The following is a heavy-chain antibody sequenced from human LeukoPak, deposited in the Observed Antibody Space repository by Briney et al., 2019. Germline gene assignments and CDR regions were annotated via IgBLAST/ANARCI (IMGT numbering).Heavy chain of an antibody. J-gene: IGHJ6*02. V-gene: IGHV3-11*01. D-gene: IGHD2-2*02. CDR1: GFTFSDYY. CDR2: ISSSGSTI. CDR3: ARDFPVPAAIVQYYYYGMDV. Sequence: GGSLRLSWAASGFTFSDYYMSWIRQAPEKGLEWVSYISSSGSTIYYADSVKGRFTISRDNAKNSLYLQMNSLRAEDTAVYYCARDFPVPAAIVQYYYYGMDVWGQGTTVTVSS.